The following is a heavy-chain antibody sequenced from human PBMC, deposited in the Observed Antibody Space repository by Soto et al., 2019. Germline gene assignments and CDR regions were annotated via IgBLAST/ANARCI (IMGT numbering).Heavy chain of an antibody. CDR3: ARGGYSGYDRIVDY. CDR2: IGTAGDT. J-gene: IGHJ4*02. V-gene: IGHV3-13*01. CDR1: GFTFSSYD. D-gene: IGHD5-12*01. Sequence: EVQLVESGGGLVQPGGSLRLSCAASGFTFSSYDMHWVRQATGKGLEWVSAIGTAGDTYYPGTVKGRFTISRENAKNPLYLQMNSLRAEDTAVYYCARGGYSGYDRIVDYWGQGTLVTVSS.